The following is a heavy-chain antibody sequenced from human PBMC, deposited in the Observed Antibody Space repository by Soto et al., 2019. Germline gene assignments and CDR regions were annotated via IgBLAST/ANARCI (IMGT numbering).Heavy chain of an antibody. CDR3: ARFYLITMVRGFIDWFDP. Sequence: SLTCTVSGGSISSYYWSWIRQPPGKGLEWIGYNYYSGSTNYNPSLKSRVTITVDTSKNQFSLKLSSVTAADTAVYYCARFYLITMVRGFIDWFDPWGQGTLVTVSS. CDR1: GGSISSYY. J-gene: IGHJ5*02. V-gene: IGHV4-59*01. D-gene: IGHD3-10*01. CDR2: NYYSGST.